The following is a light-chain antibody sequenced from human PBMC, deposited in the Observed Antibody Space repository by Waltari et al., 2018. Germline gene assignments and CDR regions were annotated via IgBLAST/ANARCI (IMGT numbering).Light chain of an antibody. CDR3: TSNAGSNNYV. CDR2: EVN. J-gene: IGLJ1*01. V-gene: IGLV2-8*01. CDR1: SSDVGAYNY. Sequence: QSSLTQPPSASGSLGQMLTISCTGTSSDVGAYNYVSWYQQHPGTAPKLIIYEVNKRPSGVPERFSGFKSGNTASLIISGLQAEDGGDYYCTSNAGSNNYVFGTGTEVTV.